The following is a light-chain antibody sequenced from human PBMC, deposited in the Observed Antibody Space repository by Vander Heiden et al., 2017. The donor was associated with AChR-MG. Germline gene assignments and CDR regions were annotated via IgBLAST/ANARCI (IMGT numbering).Light chain of an antibody. CDR2: RDS. CDR3: YSGAENNRL. Sequence: SYELTQPSSVSVSPGQTARITCSGDMLAKKYTRWFQQKPGQAPVLLIYRDSERPSGIPERFSGSTSGTTVTLTISGAQAEDEADYYCYSGAENNRLFGGGTKLTVL. CDR1: MLAKKY. V-gene: IGLV3-27*01. J-gene: IGLJ3*02.